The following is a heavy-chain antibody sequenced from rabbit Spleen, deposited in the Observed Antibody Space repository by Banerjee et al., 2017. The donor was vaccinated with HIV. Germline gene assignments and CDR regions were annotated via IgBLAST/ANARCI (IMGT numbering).Heavy chain of an antibody. CDR2: IASGSSGFT. V-gene: IGHV1S40*01. CDR1: GFSFSSTDY. D-gene: IGHD8-1*01. Sequence: QSLEESGGDLVKPGASLTLTCTASGFSFSSTDYMCWVRQAPGKGLEWISCIASGSSGFTYSATWAKGRFTISKTSSTTVTLQMTSLTVADTATYFCARDTGSSFSSYGMDLWGPGTLVTVS. CDR3: ARDTGSSFSSYGMDL. J-gene: IGHJ6*01.